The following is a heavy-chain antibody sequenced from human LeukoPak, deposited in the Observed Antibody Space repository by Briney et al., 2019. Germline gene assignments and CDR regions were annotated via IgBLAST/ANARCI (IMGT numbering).Heavy chain of an antibody. J-gene: IGHJ4*02. Sequence: PGGSLRLSCAASGFTFSSYWMHWVRQAPGKGLVWVSRINSDGSSTSYADSVKGRFTISRDNAKNTVYLQMNSLRAEDTGVYYCAGPRGGYVFDYWGQGTLVTVSS. V-gene: IGHV3-74*01. CDR2: INSDGSST. CDR1: GFTFSSYW. D-gene: IGHD6-25*01. CDR3: AGPRGGYVFDY.